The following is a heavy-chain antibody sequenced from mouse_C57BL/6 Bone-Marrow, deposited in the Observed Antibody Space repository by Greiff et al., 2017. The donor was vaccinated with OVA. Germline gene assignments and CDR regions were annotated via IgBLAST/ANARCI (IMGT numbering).Heavy chain of an antibody. V-gene: IGHV1-52*01. D-gene: IGHD1-1*01. CDR3: ARGITTVVDY. Sequence: QVQLQQPGAELVRPGSSVKLSCKASGYTFTSYWMHWVKQRPIQGLEWIGKIDPSDSETHYNQKFKDKATLTVDKSSSTAYMQLSSLTSEDSAVYYCARGITTVVDYWGQGTTLTVSS. CDR1: GYTFTSYW. J-gene: IGHJ2*01. CDR2: IDPSDSET.